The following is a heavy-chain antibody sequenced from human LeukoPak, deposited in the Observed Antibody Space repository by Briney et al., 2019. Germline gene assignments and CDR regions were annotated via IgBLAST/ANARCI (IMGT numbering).Heavy chain of an antibody. CDR2: IDYSGSS. J-gene: IGHJ5*02. CDR3: ARRLRQNLFDP. V-gene: IGHV4-59*08. CDR1: GVSISSDY. Sequence: PETLSLTCTVSGVSISSDYWSWIRLPPRERLEWIGYIDYSGSSNYNPSLKSRVTMSVDTSKNQFSLKLTSVTAADTAVYYCARRLRQNLFDPWGQGTLVTVSS. D-gene: IGHD4-17*01.